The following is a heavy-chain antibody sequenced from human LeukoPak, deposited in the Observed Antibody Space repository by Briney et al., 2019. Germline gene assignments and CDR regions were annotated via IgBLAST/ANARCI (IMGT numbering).Heavy chain of an antibody. CDR3: ARLPVSGTHFDT. J-gene: IGHJ4*02. CDR2: IYPSDTDT. V-gene: IGHV5-51*01. Sequence: GESLKISCTGSGYRFTDFWIGWVRQMPGEGLEWMGMIYPSDTDTKYSPSFQGQVTISADKSTSTAYLHWNSLKASDSAIHYCARLPVSGTHFDTWGRGTLVTVSS. D-gene: IGHD1-7*01. CDR1: GYRFTDFW.